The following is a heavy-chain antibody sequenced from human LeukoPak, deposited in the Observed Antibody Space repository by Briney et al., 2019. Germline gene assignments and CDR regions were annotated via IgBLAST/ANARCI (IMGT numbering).Heavy chain of an antibody. CDR1: GYSFTSSW. J-gene: IGHJ5*02. CDR3: ARLSGGSP. D-gene: IGHD2-15*01. Sequence: GESLKISCKGSGYSFTSSWIGWVRQMPGKGLEWMGTIYPGDSDTRCSPSFQGQVTISVDKSINTAYLQWSSLKASDTAIYYCARLSGGSPWGQGTLVTVSS. V-gene: IGHV5-51*01. CDR2: IYPGDSDT.